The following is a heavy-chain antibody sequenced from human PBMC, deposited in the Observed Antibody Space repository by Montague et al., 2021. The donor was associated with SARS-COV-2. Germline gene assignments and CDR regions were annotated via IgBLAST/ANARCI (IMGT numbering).Heavy chain of an antibody. V-gene: IGHV3-7*01. Sequence: SLRLSCAASGFTFSSYWMSWVRQAPGKGLEWVANIKQDGSEKYYXDSVKGRFAISRDNAKNSLYLQMNSLRAEDTAVYYCARLGSSSWYLDYWGQGTLVTVSS. CDR1: GFTFSSYW. J-gene: IGHJ4*02. CDR2: IKQDGSEK. CDR3: ARLGSSSWYLDY. D-gene: IGHD6-13*01.